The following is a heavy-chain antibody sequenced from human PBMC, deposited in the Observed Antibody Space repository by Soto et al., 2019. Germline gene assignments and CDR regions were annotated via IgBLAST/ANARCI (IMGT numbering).Heavy chain of an antibody. J-gene: IGHJ4*02. V-gene: IGHV1-2*02. CDR2: INPNSGGT. CDR1: GYTFTGYY. Sequence: ASVKFSCKASGYTFTGYYMHWVRQAPGQGLECMGWINPNSGGTNYAQKFQGRVTMTRDPXXSXXXMXLXXLRXDXTAVYYCARESEDLTSNFDYWGQGTLVTVSS. CDR3: ARESEDLTSNFDY.